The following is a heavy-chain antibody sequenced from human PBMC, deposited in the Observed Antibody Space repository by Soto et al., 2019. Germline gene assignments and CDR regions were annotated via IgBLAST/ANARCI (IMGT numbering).Heavy chain of an antibody. D-gene: IGHD1-1*01. Sequence: QVQLQESGPGLVKPSETLSLTCTVSGASISSYYWSWIRQPPGKGLEWIGYVYYSGSTNYNPSLKSPDTISVDTSKNQFSLKLSSVTAADTAMHYCARDTTPSLWGQGTLVTVSS. V-gene: IGHV4-59*01. CDR1: GASISSYY. CDR2: VYYSGST. J-gene: IGHJ4*02. CDR3: ARDTTPSL.